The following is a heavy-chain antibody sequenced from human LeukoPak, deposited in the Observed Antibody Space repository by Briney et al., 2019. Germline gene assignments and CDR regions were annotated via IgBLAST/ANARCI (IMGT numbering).Heavy chain of an antibody. CDR1: GYTFPSYD. D-gene: IGHD6-6*01. CDR2: MNPNSGNT. J-gene: IGHJ6*02. Sequence: AAVKVSCKASGYTFPSYDINWVRQATGQGLEWMGWMNPNSGNTGYAQKFQGRVTMTRNTSISTAYMELSSLRSEDTAVYYCARVEYSSYYYYGMDVWGQGTTVTVSS. CDR3: ARVEYSSYYYYGMDV. V-gene: IGHV1-8*01.